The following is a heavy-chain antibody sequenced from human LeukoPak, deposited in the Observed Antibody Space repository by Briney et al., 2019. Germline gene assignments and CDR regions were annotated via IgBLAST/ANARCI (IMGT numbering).Heavy chain of an antibody. Sequence: SETLSLTCTVSGGSTSSYYWSWLRQPAGKGLEWIGRIYTSGSTNYNPSLKSRVTMSVDTSKKQFSLNLSSVTAADTAVYFCARGDYFDEWGQGTLVTVSS. J-gene: IGHJ4*02. CDR3: ARGDYFDE. V-gene: IGHV4-4*07. CDR2: IYTSGST. CDR1: GGSTSSYY.